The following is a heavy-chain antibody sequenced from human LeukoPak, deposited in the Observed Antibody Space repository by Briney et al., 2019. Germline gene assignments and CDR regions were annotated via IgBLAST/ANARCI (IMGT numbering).Heavy chain of an antibody. CDR3: ARGPVYNYGLTFNY. Sequence: GGSLRLSCAASGFTFSSYWMSWVRQAPGKGLEWVANIKQDGSEKYSVDSVKGRFTISRDNAKNSLYLQMNSLRAEDTAVYYCARGPVYNYGLTFNYWGQGTLVTVSS. J-gene: IGHJ4*02. V-gene: IGHV3-7*03. D-gene: IGHD5-18*01. CDR2: IKQDGSEK. CDR1: GFTFSSYW.